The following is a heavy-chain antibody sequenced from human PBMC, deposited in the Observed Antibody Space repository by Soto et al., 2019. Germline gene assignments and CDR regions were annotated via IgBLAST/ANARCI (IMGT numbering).Heavy chain of an antibody. V-gene: IGHV4-59*08. D-gene: IGHD1-26*01. CDR3: ARLGFEWELLRAFDI. Sequence: SETLSLTCTVSGGSISSYYWSWIRQPPGKGLEWIGYIYYSGSTNYNPSLKSRVTISVDTSKNQFSLKLSSVTAADTAVYYCARLGFEWELLRAFDIWGQGTMVTVSS. CDR2: IYYSGST. J-gene: IGHJ3*02. CDR1: GGSISSYY.